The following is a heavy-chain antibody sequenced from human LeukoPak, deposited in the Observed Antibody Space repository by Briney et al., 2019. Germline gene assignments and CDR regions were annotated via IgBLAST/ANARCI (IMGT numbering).Heavy chain of an antibody. CDR2: IIPIFGTA. CDR3: ARGRDYDFWSGYYTGGFDY. Sequence: SVKVSCKASGYTFTGYYMHWVRQAPGQGLEWMGGIIPIFGTANYAQKFQGRVTITADESTSTAYMELSSLRSEDTAVYYCARGRDYDFWSGYYTGGFDYWGQGTLVTVSS. D-gene: IGHD3-3*01. J-gene: IGHJ4*02. CDR1: GYTFTGYY. V-gene: IGHV1-69*13.